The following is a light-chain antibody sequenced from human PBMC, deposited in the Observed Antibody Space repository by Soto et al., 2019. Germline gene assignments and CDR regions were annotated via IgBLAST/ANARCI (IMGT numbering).Light chain of an antibody. J-gene: IGKJ4*01. CDR3: LQDYNYPLT. V-gene: IGKV1-6*01. CDR2: DVS. CDR1: QGISSY. Sequence: IQLTQSPSFLSASVGDRVTITCRASQGISSYLVWYQQKPGKAPKLLIYDVSNLQSGVPSRFSGSGSGTDFTLTISSLQPEDFATYYCLQDYNYPLTFGGGTKVDIK.